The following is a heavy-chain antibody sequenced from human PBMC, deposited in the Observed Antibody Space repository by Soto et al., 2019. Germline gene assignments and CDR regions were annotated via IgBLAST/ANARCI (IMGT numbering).Heavy chain of an antibody. CDR2: IKTDGSEK. D-gene: IGHD3-10*01. CDR1: GFTFSDNW. CDR3: ATSMGRGGNDY. J-gene: IGHJ4*02. Sequence: EVQQMESGGGLVQPGGSLRLSCAASGFTFSDNWMSWVRQAPGKGLECVANIKTDGSEKYYVDPVKGRFTISRDNAKNSLYLQMNSLRSDDTAVYYCATSMGRGGNDYWGQGTLVAVSS. V-gene: IGHV3-7*05.